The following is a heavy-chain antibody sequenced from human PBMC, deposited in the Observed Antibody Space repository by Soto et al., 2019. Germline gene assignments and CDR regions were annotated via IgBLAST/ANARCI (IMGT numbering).Heavy chain of an antibody. Sequence: QVQLAESGGGVVQPGASLRLSCAASGFTFSDYALHWVRQAPGKGLEWVAHISYQGLNKWYADSVKGRFTISRDNSKNTLFLQINSLRAEDTAVYHCAKDFGSHYSSGLADYWGQGTLVTVSS. D-gene: IGHD6-19*01. V-gene: IGHV3-30*18. CDR1: GFTFSDYA. CDR2: ISYQGLNK. J-gene: IGHJ4*02. CDR3: AKDFGSHYSSGLADY.